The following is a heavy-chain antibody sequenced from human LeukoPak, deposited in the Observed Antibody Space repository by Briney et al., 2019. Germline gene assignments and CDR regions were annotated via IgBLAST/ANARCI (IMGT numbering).Heavy chain of an antibody. CDR3: AKSHSVEQRGYFDY. V-gene: IGHV3-23*01. CDR2: IAHDGGST. Sequence: PGGSLRLSCAASGFIFTTYAMSWVRQAPGKGLEWVSTIAHDGGSTYYADSVKGRFTISRDNSKNTVYLQMNSLRAEDMAVYYCAKSHSVEQRGYFDYWGQGTLVPVSS. D-gene: IGHD1/OR15-1a*01. CDR1: GFIFTTYA. J-gene: IGHJ4*02.